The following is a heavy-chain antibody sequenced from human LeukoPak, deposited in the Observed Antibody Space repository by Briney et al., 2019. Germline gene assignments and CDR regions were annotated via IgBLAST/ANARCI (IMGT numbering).Heavy chain of an antibody. CDR2: ISSNGGST. CDR1: GFTFSSYA. Sequence: GGSLSLSCAASGFTFSSYAMHWVRQAPGKGLEYVSAISSNGGSTYYANSVKGRFTISRDNSKNTLYLQMGSLRAEDMAVYYCARSPTSGYSYVYFDYWGQGTLVTVSS. D-gene: IGHD5-18*01. V-gene: IGHV3-64*01. J-gene: IGHJ4*02. CDR3: ARSPTSGYSYVYFDY.